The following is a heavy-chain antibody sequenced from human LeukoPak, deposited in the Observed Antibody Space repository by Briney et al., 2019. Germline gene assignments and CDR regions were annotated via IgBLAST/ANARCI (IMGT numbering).Heavy chain of an antibody. V-gene: IGHV3-11*01. J-gene: IGHJ6*02. Sequence: PGGSLRLSCAASGFTFSDHYASWIRQAPGKGLERISYIYISSSTIWYADSVKGRFTISRDNAKNSVYLQMISLRAEDTAVYYCARGHYGLDVWGQGTTVTVSS. CDR1: GFTFSDHY. CDR3: ARGHYGLDV. CDR2: IYISSSTI.